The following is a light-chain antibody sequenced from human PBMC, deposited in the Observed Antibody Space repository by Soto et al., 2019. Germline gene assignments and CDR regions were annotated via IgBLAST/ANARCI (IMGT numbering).Light chain of an antibody. CDR2: GTS. V-gene: IGKV3-20*01. J-gene: IGKJ3*01. Sequence: EIVLTQSPGTLSLSPGERATLSCRASQSVSSKYLAWYQQKPGQAPRVLIYGTSIRTSGVPERFSGGGSGTDFTLTITRLEPEDFAVYYCQQYGSSLFTFGPGTKVDFK. CDR3: QQYGSSLFT. CDR1: QSVSSKY.